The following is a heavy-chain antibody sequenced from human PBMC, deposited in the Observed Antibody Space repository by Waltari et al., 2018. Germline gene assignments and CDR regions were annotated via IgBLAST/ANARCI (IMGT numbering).Heavy chain of an antibody. CDR2: ISGSGGST. D-gene: IGHD4-4*01. Sequence: EVQLLESGGGLVQPGGSLRLSCAASGFTFSSYAMSWVRQAPGKGLEWVSAISGSGGSTYYADSVKGRFTISRDNSKNTLYLQMNSLRAEDTAVYYCAIMTTDYYYYYYGMDVWGQGTTVTVSS. CDR1: GFTFSSYA. J-gene: IGHJ6*02. CDR3: AIMTTDYYYYYYGMDV. V-gene: IGHV3-23*01.